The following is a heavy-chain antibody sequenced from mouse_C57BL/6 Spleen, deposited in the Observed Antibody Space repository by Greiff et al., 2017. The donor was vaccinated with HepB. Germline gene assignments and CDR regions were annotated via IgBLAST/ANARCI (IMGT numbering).Heavy chain of an antibody. V-gene: IGHV1-42*01. J-gene: IGHJ4*01. D-gene: IGHD1-1*01. CDR3: ARGNPSIFSGSSYDYAMDY. CDR1: GYSFTGYY. CDR2: INPSTGGT. Sequence: VQLKESGPELVKPGASVKISCKASGYSFTGYYMNWVKQSPEKSLEWIGEINPSTGGTTYNQKFKAKATLTVDKSSSTAYMQLKSLTSEDSAVYYCARGNPSIFSGSSYDYAMDYWGQGTSVTVSS.